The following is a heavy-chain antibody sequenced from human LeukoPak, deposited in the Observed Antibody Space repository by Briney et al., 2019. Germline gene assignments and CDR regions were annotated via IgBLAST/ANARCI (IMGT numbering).Heavy chain of an antibody. CDR3: AREGGSYYESDYFDY. CDR2: ISGSGGST. CDR1: GFTFSSYA. J-gene: IGHJ4*02. V-gene: IGHV3-23*01. D-gene: IGHD1-26*01. Sequence: GGSLRLSCAASGFTFSSYAMSWVRQAPGKGLEWVSAISGSGGSTYYADSVKGRFTISRDNSKNTLYLQMNSLRAEDTAVYYCAREGGSYYESDYFDYWGQGTLVTVSS.